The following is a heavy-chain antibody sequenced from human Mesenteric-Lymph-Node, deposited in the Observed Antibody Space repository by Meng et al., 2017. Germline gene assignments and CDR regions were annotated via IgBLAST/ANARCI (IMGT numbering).Heavy chain of an antibody. D-gene: IGHD3-16*01. CDR2: ISGSGGTT. J-gene: IGHJ4*02. CDR1: GFTFGNSA. Sequence: LLESGGGFVQPGGSLRLSCAVSGFTFGNSAMSWVRQAPGKGLEWLSCISGSGGTTYYADSVKGRFTISRDNSNNTLYLQMNSLRAEDTAVYYCAKSYSRVNQILRLGEFIDCWGQGTLVTVSS. V-gene: IGHV3-23*01. CDR3: AKSYSRVNQILRLGEFIDC.